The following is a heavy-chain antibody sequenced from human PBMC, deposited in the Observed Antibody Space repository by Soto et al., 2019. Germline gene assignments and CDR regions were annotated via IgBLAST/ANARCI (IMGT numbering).Heavy chain of an antibody. CDR2: INNSGTT. V-gene: IGHV4-34*02. CDR1: GGSFSGYY. CDR3: ARGRSYYGSGSLDWFDP. Sequence: QVHLQQWGAGLLKPSETLSLTCAVYGGSFSGYYYSWIRQPPGKGLEWIGEINNSGTTNFNPSLKSRLTISVDTSKTLFSLRLSSVTAADTAIYYCARGRSYYGSGSLDWFDPWGQGTLVTVAS. J-gene: IGHJ5*02. D-gene: IGHD3-10*01.